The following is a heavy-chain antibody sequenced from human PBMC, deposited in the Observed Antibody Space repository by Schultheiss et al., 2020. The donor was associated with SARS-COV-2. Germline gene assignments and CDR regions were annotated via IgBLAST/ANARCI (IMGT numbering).Heavy chain of an antibody. J-gene: IGHJ6*02. Sequence: LRLSCTVSGGSISSGGYYWSWIRQHPGKGLEWIGYIYYSGSTYYNPSLKSRVIMSLDTSKSHFSLKLSYVTAADTAVYYCARDRVGWGGMDVWGQGTTVTVSS. CDR2: IYYSGST. D-gene: IGHD1-26*01. CDR1: GGSISSGGYY. CDR3: ARDRVGWGGMDV. V-gene: IGHV4-31*03.